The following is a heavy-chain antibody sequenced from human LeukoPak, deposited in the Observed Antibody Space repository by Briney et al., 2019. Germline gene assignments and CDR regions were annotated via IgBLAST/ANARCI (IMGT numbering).Heavy chain of an antibody. CDR1: GFTFSSYA. V-gene: IGHV3-30-3*01. CDR3: AKDYDY. J-gene: IGHJ4*02. Sequence: GGSLRLSCAASGFTFSSYAMHWVRQAPGKGLEWVAVISYDGSNKYYADSVKGRFTISRDNSKNTLYLQMNSLRAEDTAVYYCAKDYDYWGQGTLVTVSS. CDR2: ISYDGSNK.